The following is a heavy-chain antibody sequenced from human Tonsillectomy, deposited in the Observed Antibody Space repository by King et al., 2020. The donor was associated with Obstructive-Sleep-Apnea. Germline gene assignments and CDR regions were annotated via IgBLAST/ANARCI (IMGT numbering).Heavy chain of an antibody. D-gene: IGHD3-3*01. V-gene: IGHV2-5*02. Sequence: TLQESGPTLVKPTQTLTLTCTFSGFSLSTSGVGVGWIRQPPGKALEWLASIYWDDDMRYSPSLKSRVTITKDTSKNQVILTMTNMNPVDTATYYCARLDYTPSSAYNCFDPWGQGTLVTVSS. CDR2: IYWDDDM. CDR3: ARLDYTPSSAYNCFDP. CDR1: GFSLSTSGVG. J-gene: IGHJ5*02.